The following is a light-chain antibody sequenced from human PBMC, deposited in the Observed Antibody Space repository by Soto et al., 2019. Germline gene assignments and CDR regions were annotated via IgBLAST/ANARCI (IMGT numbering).Light chain of an antibody. CDR3: QQSYRAPLT. CDR1: QTINTY. CDR2: AAS. Sequence: IQMTQSPSSLSASIGDRVTITCRASQTINTYLNWYQQKPGEAPKLLIHAASSLQSGVPSRFRGSGSGTDFTLTISSLQPEDFATYYCQQSYRAPLTFGPGTKVDVK. V-gene: IGKV1-39*01. J-gene: IGKJ3*01.